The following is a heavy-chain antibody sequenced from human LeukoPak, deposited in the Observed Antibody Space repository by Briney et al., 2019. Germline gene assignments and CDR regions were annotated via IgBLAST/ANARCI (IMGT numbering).Heavy chain of an antibody. CDR3: ASQGTMVRGVIFD. D-gene: IGHD3-10*01. Sequence: PGGSLRLSCAASGFTFNSYSMNWVRQAPGKGLEWVSSISSSSSYIYYADSVKGRFTISRDNAKNSLYLQMNSLRAEDTAVYYCASQGTMVRGVIFDWGQGTLVTVSS. V-gene: IGHV3-21*01. J-gene: IGHJ4*02. CDR1: GFTFNSYS. CDR2: ISSSSSYI.